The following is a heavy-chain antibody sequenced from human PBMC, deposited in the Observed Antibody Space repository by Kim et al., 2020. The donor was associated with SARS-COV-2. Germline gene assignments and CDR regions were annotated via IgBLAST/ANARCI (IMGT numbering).Heavy chain of an antibody. J-gene: IGHJ4*02. V-gene: IGHV3-23*01. Sequence: DSVKGRFTISRDNSKDTLYLQMNSLRAEDTANYYCARRFNDPYAMNSFDYWGQGTLVTVSS. D-gene: IGHD2-8*01. CDR3: ARRFNDPYAMNSFDY.